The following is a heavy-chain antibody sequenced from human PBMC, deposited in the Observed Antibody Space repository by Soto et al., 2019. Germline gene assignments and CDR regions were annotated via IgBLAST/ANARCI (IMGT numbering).Heavy chain of an antibody. V-gene: IGHV2-5*02. J-gene: IGHJ4*02. CDR3: AHSRNLITEDAQVGDFDY. CDR1: GFSLTTDGVG. Sequence: QITLKESGPTLVKPTQTLTLTCNFSGFSLTTDGVGVGWVLQPPGGALEWLSLIYWDDDERYSPSLKTRLTITKDPSKNQVDLIMTNMDPVDTATYYCAHSRNLITEDAQVGDFDYWGQGILVTVSS. CDR2: IYWDDDE. D-gene: IGHD3-10*01.